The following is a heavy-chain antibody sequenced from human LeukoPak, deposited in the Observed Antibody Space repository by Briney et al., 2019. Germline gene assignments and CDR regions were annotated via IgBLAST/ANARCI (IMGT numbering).Heavy chain of an antibody. CDR3: ARGDDYFDY. CDR1: GFTFSSYA. J-gene: IGHJ4*02. V-gene: IGHV3-30-3*01. CDR2: ISYDGSNK. Sequence: EGSLRLSCAASGFTFSSYAMHWVRQAPGKGPEWVAVISYDGSNKYYADSVKGRFTISRDNSKNTLYLQMNSLRAEDTAVYYCARGDDYFDYWGQGTLVTVSS.